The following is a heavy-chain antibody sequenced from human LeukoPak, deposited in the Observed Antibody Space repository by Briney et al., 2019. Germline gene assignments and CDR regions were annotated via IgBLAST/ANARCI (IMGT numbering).Heavy chain of an antibody. CDR2: IPYDGSNK. V-gene: IGHV3-30*04. J-gene: IGHJ4*02. CDR3: ARGGYDSGSYYKGPLYYFDY. CDR1: GFTFSTYA. Sequence: GGSLRLSCAASGFTFSTYAMHWVRQAPGKGLEWVAVIPYDGSNKYYADSVKGRFTISRDNSKNTLYLQMNSLRTEDTAVYYCARGGYDSGSYYKGPLYYFDYWGQGTLVTVSS. D-gene: IGHD3-10*01.